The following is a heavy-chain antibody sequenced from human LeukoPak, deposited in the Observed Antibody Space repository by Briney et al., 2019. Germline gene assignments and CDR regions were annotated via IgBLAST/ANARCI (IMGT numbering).Heavy chain of an antibody. CDR2: ISSSSSYI. Sequence: GGSLRLSCAASGFTFSSYSMNWVRQAPGKGLEWVSSISSSSSYIYYADSVKGRFTISRDNAKNSLYLQMNSLRAEDTAVYYCARVHPPQDDYDILTGYGMDVWGQGTTVTVSS. CDR3: ARVHPPQDDYDILTGYGMDV. D-gene: IGHD3-9*01. J-gene: IGHJ6*02. CDR1: GFTFSSYS. V-gene: IGHV3-21*01.